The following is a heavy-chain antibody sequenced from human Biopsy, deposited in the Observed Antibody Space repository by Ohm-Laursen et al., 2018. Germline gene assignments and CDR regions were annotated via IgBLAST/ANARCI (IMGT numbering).Heavy chain of an antibody. V-gene: IGHV4-59*11. Sequence: GTLSLTCTVSGGSFTGHYWSWIRQPPGKGLEWIGHISYTGYTSYNASLKSRVTISVDTSRNHFSLRLSSLTAADTAMYYCARGSNDFGGLYFPRWGQGTPLTVSS. J-gene: IGHJ4*02. D-gene: IGHD4-23*01. CDR2: ISYTGYT. CDR3: ARGSNDFGGLYFPR. CDR1: GGSFTGHY.